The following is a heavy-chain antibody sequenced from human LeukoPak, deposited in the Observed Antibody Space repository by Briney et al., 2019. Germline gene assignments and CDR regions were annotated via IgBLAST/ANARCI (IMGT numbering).Heavy chain of an antibody. V-gene: IGHV4-59*01. J-gene: IGHJ4*02. D-gene: IGHD4-17*01. CDR3: ARDYGGKGIDY. CDR1: DGSISSYY. Sequence: PSETLSLTCTVSDGSISSYYWSLIRQPPGKGLEWIGYIYYSGSTNYNPSLKSRVTISVDTSKNQFSLKLSSVTAADTAVYYCARDYGGKGIDYWGQGTLVTVSS. CDR2: IYYSGST.